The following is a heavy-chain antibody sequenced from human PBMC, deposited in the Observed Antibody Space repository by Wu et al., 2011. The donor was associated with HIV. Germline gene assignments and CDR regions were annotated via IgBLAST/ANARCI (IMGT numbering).Heavy chain of an antibody. V-gene: IGHV1-2*02. CDR2: INPNSGGT. Sequence: VQAGQSGAEVKKPGASVKVTCKASGYTFTGYIHWVRQAPGQGLEWMGWINPNSGGTNYAQKFQGRVTMTRDTSISTAYMELSRLRSDDTAVYYCARAYDLWSGSGYYYYMDVWGKGTTVSVSS. CDR3: ARAYDLWSGSGYYYYMDV. CDR1: GYTFTGY. J-gene: IGHJ6*03. D-gene: IGHD3-3*01.